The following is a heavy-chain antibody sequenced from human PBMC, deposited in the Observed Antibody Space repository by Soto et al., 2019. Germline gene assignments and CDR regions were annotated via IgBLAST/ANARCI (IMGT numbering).Heavy chain of an antibody. CDR1: GFTFTNAW. J-gene: IGHJ4*01. CDR2: IKSKTDGGTT. D-gene: IGHD3-22*01. CDR3: TTDSYSTIIIVRFDY. Sequence: GGSLRLSCAASGFTFTNAWINRVRQAPGKGLEWVGRIKSKTDGGTTDYAEPVKGRFAISRDDSNNMVYLQMNSLKIEDTAVYYCTTDSYSTIIIVRFDYWGHRTLVTVSS. V-gene: IGHV3-15*07.